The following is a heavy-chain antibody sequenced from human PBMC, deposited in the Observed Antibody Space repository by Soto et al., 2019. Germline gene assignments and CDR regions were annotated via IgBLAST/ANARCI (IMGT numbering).Heavy chain of an antibody. V-gene: IGHV4-38-2*02. CDR2: IFHRGTT. J-gene: IGHJ4*02. Sequence: TCTVSGYSISSGYYWGWIRQPPGKGPAWIGNIFHRGTTYYNPSLKSRATMAVDTAKNEFSLRLSTVAAADPAVDYCARVDSPYYFNSSGYFTHWGPGILVTVSS. D-gene: IGHD3-22*01. CDR3: ARVDSPYYFNSSGYFTH. CDR1: GYSISSGYY.